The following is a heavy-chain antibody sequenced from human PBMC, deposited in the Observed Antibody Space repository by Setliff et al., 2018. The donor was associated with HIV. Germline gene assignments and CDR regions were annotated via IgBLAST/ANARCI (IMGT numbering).Heavy chain of an antibody. Sequence: ASVKVSCKASGDTLSDYYIHWVRQAPGQGLEWMRWINPDSGGTNYAQKFQGRVTMTRDTSLNTDYMEVRSLRSDDTAVYYCATDLGSHALDPWGQGTLVTVSS. CDR2: INPDSGGT. CDR1: GDTLSDYY. D-gene: IGHD6-13*01. V-gene: IGHV1-2*02. CDR3: ATDLGSHALDP. J-gene: IGHJ5*02.